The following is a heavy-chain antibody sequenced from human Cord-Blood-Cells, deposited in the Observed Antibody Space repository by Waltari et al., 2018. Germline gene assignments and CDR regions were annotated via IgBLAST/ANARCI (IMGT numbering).Heavy chain of an antibody. J-gene: IGHJ5*02. CDR3: ARPHYGDYGWFDP. V-gene: IGHV4-34*01. D-gene: IGHD4-17*01. CDR1: GGSFSCYY. CDR2: INQSGST. Sequence: QVQLQQWGAGPLKPSETLSLTCAVYGGSFSCYYRSWNRQPPGQGLEWIGEINQSGSTNYSPSLKSRVTISVDTSKNQFSLKLSSVTAADTAVYYCARPHYGDYGWFDPWGQGTLVTVSS.